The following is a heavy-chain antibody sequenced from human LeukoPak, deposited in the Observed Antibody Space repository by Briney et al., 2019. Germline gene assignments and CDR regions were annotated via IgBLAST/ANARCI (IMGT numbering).Heavy chain of an antibody. CDR1: GGSFSGYY. Sequence: SETLSLTCAVYGGSFSGYYWSWIRQPPGKGLEWIGEINHSGSTNYNPSLKSRVTISVDTSKNQFSLKLSSVTAADTAVYYCARVDRAWSSSSFLPYNWFDPWGQGTLVTVSS. D-gene: IGHD6-6*01. V-gene: IGHV4-34*01. CDR2: INHSGST. CDR3: ARVDRAWSSSSFLPYNWFDP. J-gene: IGHJ5*02.